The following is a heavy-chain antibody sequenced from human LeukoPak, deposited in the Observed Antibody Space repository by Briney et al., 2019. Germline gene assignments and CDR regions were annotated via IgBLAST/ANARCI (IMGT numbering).Heavy chain of an antibody. CDR1: GYTFTSYY. J-gene: IGHJ3*02. V-gene: IGHV1-46*01. Sequence: ASVKVSCKASGYTFTSYYMHWVRQAPGQGLEWMGIINPSGGSTSYAQKFQGRVTMTRDTSTSTVYMELSSLRSEDTAVYYCARGYCSSTSCYESDAFDIWGQGTMVTVSS. D-gene: IGHD2-2*01. CDR2: INPSGGST. CDR3: ARGYCSSTSCYESDAFDI.